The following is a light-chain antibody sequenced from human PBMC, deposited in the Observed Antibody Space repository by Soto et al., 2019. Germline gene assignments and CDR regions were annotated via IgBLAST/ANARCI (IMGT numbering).Light chain of an antibody. CDR1: ISDVGSYDL. V-gene: IGLV2-23*01. CDR3: CSYAGSSTSWV. Sequence: QSALTQPASVSGSPGQSITISCTGTISDVGSYDLVSWYQQHPGKAPKLMIYEGSKRPSGVSSRFSGSKSGNTASLPISGLQAEDEADYYCCSYAGSSTSWVFGGGTKRTVL. J-gene: IGLJ3*02. CDR2: EGS.